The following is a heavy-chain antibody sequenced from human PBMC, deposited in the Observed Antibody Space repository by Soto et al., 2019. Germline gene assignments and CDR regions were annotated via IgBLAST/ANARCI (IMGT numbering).Heavy chain of an antibody. CDR1: GYTFTGYY. D-gene: IGHD1-7*01. CDR2: INPNSGGT. J-gene: IGHJ4*02. CDR3: ARDPGGGTGTWYYFDY. Sequence: ASVKVSCKASGYTFTGYYMHWVRQAPGQGLEWMGWINPNSGGTNYAQKFQGWVTMTRDTSISTAYMELSRLRSDDTAVFYCARDPGGGTGTWYYFDYWGQGTLVTVSS. V-gene: IGHV1-2*04.